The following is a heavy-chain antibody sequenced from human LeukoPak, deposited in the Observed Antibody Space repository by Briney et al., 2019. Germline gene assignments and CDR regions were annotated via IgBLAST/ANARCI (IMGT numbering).Heavy chain of an antibody. CDR3: ARGRGITLVRGVIWGFDY. CDR2: INHSGST. J-gene: IGHJ4*02. CDR1: GGPISSSSYY. V-gene: IGHV4-39*07. D-gene: IGHD3-10*01. Sequence: SETLSLTCTVSGGPISSSSYYWSWIRKPPGKGLEWIGEINHSGSTNYNASLKSRVTISVDTSKNQFSLNLSSVTAADTAVYYCARGRGITLVRGVIWGFDYWGQGTLVTVSS.